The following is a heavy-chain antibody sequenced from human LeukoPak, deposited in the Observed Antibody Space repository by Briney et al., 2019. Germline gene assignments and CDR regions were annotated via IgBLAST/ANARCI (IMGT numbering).Heavy chain of an antibody. V-gene: IGHV4-34*01. CDR1: GGSFSGYY. D-gene: IGHD2-15*01. Sequence: PSETLSLTCAVYGGSFSGYYWSWIRQPPGKGLEWVGEINHSGSTNYNPSLKSRVTISVDTSKNQFSLKLSSVTAADTAVYYSARVVVGGDYFDYWGQGTLVTVSS. CDR3: ARVVVGGDYFDY. J-gene: IGHJ4*02. CDR2: INHSGST.